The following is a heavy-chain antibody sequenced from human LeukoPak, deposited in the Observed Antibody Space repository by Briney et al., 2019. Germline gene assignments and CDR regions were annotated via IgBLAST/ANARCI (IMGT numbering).Heavy chain of an antibody. Sequence: PSETLSLTCTVSGGSISSYYWSWIRQPPGKGLEWICYIYYSGSTNYNPSLKSRVTISVDTSKNQLSLKLSSVTAADTAVYYCARAPRRDGYKLFDYWGQGTLVTVSS. J-gene: IGHJ4*02. CDR2: IYYSGST. D-gene: IGHD5-12*01. CDR1: GGSISSYY. V-gene: IGHV4-59*01. CDR3: ARAPRRDGYKLFDY.